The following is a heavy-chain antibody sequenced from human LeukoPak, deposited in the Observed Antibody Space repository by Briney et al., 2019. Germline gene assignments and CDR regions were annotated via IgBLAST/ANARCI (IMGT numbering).Heavy chain of an antibody. J-gene: IGHJ4*02. CDR2: IDPGDSDT. CDR1: GYSFSNYW. Sequence: GESLKISCKGSGYSFSNYWISWVRQTPGKGLEWMGIIDPGDSDTRYSPSFQGQVSISADKSISTAYLQWSSLKASDTAMYYCARRDSSGYYLGYWGQGTLVTVSS. V-gene: IGHV5-51*01. CDR3: ARRDSSGYYLGY. D-gene: IGHD3-22*01.